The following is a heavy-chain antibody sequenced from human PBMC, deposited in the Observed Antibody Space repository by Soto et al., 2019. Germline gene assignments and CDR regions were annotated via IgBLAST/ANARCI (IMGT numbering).Heavy chain of an antibody. CDR1: GYTFTSYG. J-gene: IGHJ6*02. Sequence: ASVTVSCKASGYTFTSYGIIWVRQAPGQGLEWMGWISAYNGNTNYAQKLQGRVTMTTDTSTSTAYMELRSLRSDDTAVYYCARDHYDILTGSSDYYYYGMDVWGQGTTVTVSS. CDR3: ARDHYDILTGSSDYYYYGMDV. V-gene: IGHV1-18*01. CDR2: ISAYNGNT. D-gene: IGHD3-9*01.